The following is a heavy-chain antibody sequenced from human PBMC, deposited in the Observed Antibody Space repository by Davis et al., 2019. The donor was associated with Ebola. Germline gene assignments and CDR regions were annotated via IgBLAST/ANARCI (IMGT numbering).Heavy chain of an antibody. CDR3: AKGIRQQLATIFDY. J-gene: IGHJ4*02. CDR2: ISGSGGST. Sequence: GESLKISCAASGFTFSSYEMNWVRQAPGKGLEWVSAISGSGGSTYYADSVKGRLTISRDNSKNTLYLQMNSLRAEDTAVYYCAKGIRQQLATIFDYWGQGTLVTVSS. D-gene: IGHD6-13*01. CDR1: GFTFSSYE. V-gene: IGHV3-23*01.